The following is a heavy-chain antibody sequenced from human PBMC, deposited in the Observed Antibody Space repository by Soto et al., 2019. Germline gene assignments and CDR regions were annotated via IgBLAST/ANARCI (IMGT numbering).Heavy chain of an antibody. D-gene: IGHD2-15*01. Sequence: ASVKVSCKASGYTFTSYAMHWVRQAPGQRLEWMGWINAGNGNTKYSQKFQGRVTITRDTSASTAYMELSSLRSEDTAVYYCARDPLTSYCSGGSCYSRGGWFDPWGQGTLVTVSS. V-gene: IGHV1-3*01. CDR1: GYTFTSYA. CDR3: ARDPLTSYCSGGSCYSRGGWFDP. J-gene: IGHJ5*02. CDR2: INAGNGNT.